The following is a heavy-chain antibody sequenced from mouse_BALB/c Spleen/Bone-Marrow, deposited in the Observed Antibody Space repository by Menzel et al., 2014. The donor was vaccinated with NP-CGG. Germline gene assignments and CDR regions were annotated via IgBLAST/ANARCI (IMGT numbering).Heavy chain of an antibody. D-gene: IGHD2-1*01. CDR3: ARGKFYYGNYVGFDY. V-gene: IGHV1S29*02. CDR2: IYPYNGGT. Sequence: SGPELVKPGASVKISCKASGYTFTDYNMHWVKQSHGKSLEWIGYIYPYNGGTGYNQKFKSKATLTVDNSSSTAYMELRSLTSEDSAVYYCARGKFYYGNYVGFDYWGQGTTLTVSS. CDR1: GYTFTDYN. J-gene: IGHJ2*01.